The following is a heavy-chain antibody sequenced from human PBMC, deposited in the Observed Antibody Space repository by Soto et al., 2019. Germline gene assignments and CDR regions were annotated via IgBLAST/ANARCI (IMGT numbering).Heavy chain of an antibody. J-gene: IGHJ4*02. D-gene: IGHD4-17*01. CDR2: INAGNGNT. Sequence: QVQLVQSGAEVKKPGASVKVSCKASGYTFTSYAMHWVRQAPGQRLEWMGWINAGNGNTKYSQKFQGRVTITRDTAARTAYMELSSLRSEDTAVYYCARGYPYGDYNYWGQGTLVTVSS. CDR3: ARGYPYGDYNY. V-gene: IGHV1-3*01. CDR1: GYTFTSYA.